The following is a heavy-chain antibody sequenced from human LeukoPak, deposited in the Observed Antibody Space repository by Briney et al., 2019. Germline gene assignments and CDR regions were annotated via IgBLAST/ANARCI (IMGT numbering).Heavy chain of an antibody. CDR2: IYHSGST. CDR1: GYSISSGYY. CDR3: ARDPPNDYGEPFGWFDP. J-gene: IGHJ5*02. D-gene: IGHD4-17*01. V-gene: IGHV4-38-2*02. Sequence: SETLSLTCTVSGYSISSGYYWGWIRQPPGQGLEWIGSIYHSGSTYYNPSLKSRVTISVDTSKNQFSLKLSSVTAADTAVYYCARDPPNDYGEPFGWFDPWGQGTLVTVSS.